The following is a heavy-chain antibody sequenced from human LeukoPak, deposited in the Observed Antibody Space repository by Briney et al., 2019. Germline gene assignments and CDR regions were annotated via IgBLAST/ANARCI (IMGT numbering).Heavy chain of an antibody. CDR2: ISWNSGSI. D-gene: IGHD3-22*01. J-gene: IGHJ3*02. CDR1: GFTFDDYA. V-gene: IGHV3-9*01. Sequence: PGGSLRLSCAASGFTFDDYAMHWVRQAPGKGLEWVPGISWNSGSIGYADSVKGRFTISRDNAKNSLYLQMNSQRAEDTALYYCAKSIINYYDSSGYEEDAFDIWGQGTMVTVSS. CDR3: AKSIINYYDSSGYEEDAFDI.